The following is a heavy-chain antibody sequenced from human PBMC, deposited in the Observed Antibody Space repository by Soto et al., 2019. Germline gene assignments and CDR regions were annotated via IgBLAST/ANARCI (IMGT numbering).Heavy chain of an antibody. V-gene: IGHV4-31*03. CDR2: VYHNGDT. Sequence: SETLSLTCTVSGGSITYGGYYWTWIRQQPGKGLEWIGRVYHNGDTDFNPSLKSRLTMSVDTSRNQFSLTVNSVTAADTAVYSCARGASVVDYWGQGPLVIVSS. CDR1: GGSITYGGYY. J-gene: IGHJ4*02. CDR3: ARGASVVDY.